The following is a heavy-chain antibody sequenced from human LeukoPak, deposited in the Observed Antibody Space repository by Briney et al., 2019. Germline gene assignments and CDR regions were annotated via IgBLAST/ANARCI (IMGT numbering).Heavy chain of an antibody. CDR1: GYTFTSYD. V-gene: IGHV1-8*01. CDR2: MNPNSGNT. D-gene: IGHD5-12*01. J-gene: IGHJ5*02. Sequence: ASVKVSCKASGYTFTSYDINWVRQATGQGLEWMGWMNPNSGNTGYAQKFQGRVTMTRNTSISTAYMELSSRRSEDTAVYYCAREGPRLGIKWCFDPWGQGTLSPSPQ. CDR3: AREGPRLGIKWCFDP.